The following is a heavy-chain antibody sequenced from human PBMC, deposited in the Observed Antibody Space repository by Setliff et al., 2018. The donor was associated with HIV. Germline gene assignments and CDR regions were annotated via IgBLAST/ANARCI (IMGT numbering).Heavy chain of an antibody. CDR3: ARADDYYDSSGYYRYYYYGMDV. CDR2: IYYSGST. V-gene: IGHV4-38-2*01. D-gene: IGHD3-22*01. CDR1: GYSISSGYY. Sequence: SETLSLTCAVSGYSISSGYYWGWIRQPPGKGLEWIGSIYYSGSTHYNPSLKSRVTISVDTSKNQFSLKLSSVTAADTAVYYCARADDYYDSSGYYRYYYYGMDVWGQGTTVTVSS. J-gene: IGHJ6*02.